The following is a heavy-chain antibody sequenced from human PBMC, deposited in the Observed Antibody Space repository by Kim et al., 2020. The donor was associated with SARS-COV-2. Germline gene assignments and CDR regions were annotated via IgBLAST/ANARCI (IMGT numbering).Heavy chain of an antibody. CDR3: YLWFGESSFDY. D-gene: IGHD3-10*01. Sequence: TYSNPSLKSRVTISVDTPKNPFSLKLSSVTAADTAVYYCYLWFGESSFDYWGQGTLVTVSS. CDR2: T. J-gene: IGHJ4*02. V-gene: IGHV4-39*07.